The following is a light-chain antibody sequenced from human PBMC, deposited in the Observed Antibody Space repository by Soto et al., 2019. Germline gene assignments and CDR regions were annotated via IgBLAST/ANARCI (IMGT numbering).Light chain of an antibody. CDR1: ESVSKW. V-gene: IGKV1-5*01. CDR2: DAS. CDR3: QQYNSYSWT. J-gene: IGKJ1*01. Sequence: DVQITQSPSSLSSSVVDKFTITCGATESVSKWLAWYQEKPGNPPRPLIYDASTLESGVPSRFSGSGSGTEFTLTISSLQPDDFAIYYCQQYNSYSWTFGQGTKVDIK.